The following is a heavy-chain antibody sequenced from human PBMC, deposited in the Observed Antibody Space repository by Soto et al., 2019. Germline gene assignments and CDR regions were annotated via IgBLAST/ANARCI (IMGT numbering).Heavy chain of an antibody. V-gene: IGHV4-4*07. J-gene: IGHJ6*02. CDR2: IYTSGST. CDR1: GGSISSYY. CDR3: ARDMNPPYCTNGVCFSLGGYYYYYGMDV. Sequence: SETLSLTCTVSGGSISSYYWSWIRQPAGKGLEWIGRIYTSGSTNYNPSLKSRVTMSVDTSKNQFSLKLSSVTAADTAVYYCARDMNPPYCTNGVCFSLGGYYYYYGMDVWGQGTTVTVS. D-gene: IGHD2-8*01.